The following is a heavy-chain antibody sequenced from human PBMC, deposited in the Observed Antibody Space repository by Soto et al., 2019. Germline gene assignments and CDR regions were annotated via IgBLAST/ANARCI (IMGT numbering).Heavy chain of an antibody. J-gene: IGHJ6*03. CDR2: IKSKTDGGTT. CDR3: TTDIDSGSYYYYYMDV. D-gene: IGHD1-26*01. CDR1: GFTFSNAW. V-gene: IGHV3-15*01. Sequence: EVQLVESGGGLVKPGGSLRLSCAASGFTFSNAWMSWVRQAPGKGLEWVGRIKSKTDGGTTDYAAPVKGRFTISRDDSKNTLYLQMNSLKTEDTAMYYCTTDIDSGSYYYYYMDVWGKGTTVTVSS.